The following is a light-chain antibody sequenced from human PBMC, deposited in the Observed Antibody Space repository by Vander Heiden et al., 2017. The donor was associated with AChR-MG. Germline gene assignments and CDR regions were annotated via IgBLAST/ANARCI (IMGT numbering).Light chain of an antibody. CDR3: QVWDSDTDV. J-gene: IGLJ1*01. CDR1: RLSNKD. CDR2: QDN. Sequence: SYDLTQSPSASVSPGQTATITCSGERLSNKDTSWYHLRQGQSPVLVIFQDNLRPSGIPERFSGSNSGNTATLTISGIQSMDDGDYYCQVWDSDTDVFGTGTKVTV. V-gene: IGLV3-1*01.